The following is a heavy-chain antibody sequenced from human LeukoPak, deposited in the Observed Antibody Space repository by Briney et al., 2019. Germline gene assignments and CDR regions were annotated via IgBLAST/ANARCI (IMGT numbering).Heavy chain of an antibody. J-gene: IGHJ4*02. Sequence: GGSLRLSCAASGFSFDDYAMHWVRQAPGKGLEWVSGISWNSGNIGYADSVKGRFTISRDNAKNSLYLQMNSLRAEDTASYYCAKAPGYSSSWYSHWGQGALVTVSS. V-gene: IGHV3-9*01. CDR2: ISWNSGNI. CDR1: GFSFDDYA. D-gene: IGHD6-13*01. CDR3: AKAPGYSSSWYSH.